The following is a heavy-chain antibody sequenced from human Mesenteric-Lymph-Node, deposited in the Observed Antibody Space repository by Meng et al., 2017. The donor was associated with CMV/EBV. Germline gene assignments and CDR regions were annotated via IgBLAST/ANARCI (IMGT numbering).Heavy chain of an antibody. V-gene: IGHV3-9*01. CDR2: ISWDSGGM. Sequence: GGSLRLSCAASGFTFSGSAMHWVRQAPGKGLEWVAGISWDSGGMDYADSVRGRFTISRDNAKNSLYLQMSSLRPEDTALYYCAKDITTVVVGGGDGMDVWGQGTTVTVSS. CDR3: AKDITTVVVGGGDGMDV. D-gene: IGHD2-15*01. CDR1: GFTFSGSA. J-gene: IGHJ6*02.